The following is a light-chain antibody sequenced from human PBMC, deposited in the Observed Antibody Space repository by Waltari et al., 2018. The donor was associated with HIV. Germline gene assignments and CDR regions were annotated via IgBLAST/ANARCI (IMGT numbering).Light chain of an antibody. Sequence: QSALTQPASVSGSPGQSITISCSGTSRDGGGYRSASWYQQHPGKAPKLVIFDVSNRPSGVSNRFSASRSGNTASLTISGLQTEDEGDYFCSAYARSAAHVIFGGGTKLTVL. V-gene: IGLV2-14*03. CDR1: SRDGGGYRS. CDR2: DVS. CDR3: SAYARSAAHVI. J-gene: IGLJ2*01.